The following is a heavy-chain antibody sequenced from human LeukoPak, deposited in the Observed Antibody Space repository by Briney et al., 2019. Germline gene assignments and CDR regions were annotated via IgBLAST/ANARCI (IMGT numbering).Heavy chain of an antibody. CDR1: GFTFNNYW. J-gene: IGHJ4*02. CDR2: IKQDESEK. CDR3: ARVNDYDSGSLYRPIDY. Sequence: PGGSLRLSCEASGFTFNNYWMSWFRQAPGKGLEWVANIKQDESEKNYVDSVKGRFTNSRDNVKNSLYLQMNSLRAEDTAVYSCARVNDYDSGSLYRPIDYWGQGTLVTVSS. V-gene: IGHV3-7*01. D-gene: IGHD3-10*01.